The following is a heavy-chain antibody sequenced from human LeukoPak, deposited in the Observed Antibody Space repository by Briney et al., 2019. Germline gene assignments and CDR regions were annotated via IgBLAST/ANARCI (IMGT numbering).Heavy chain of an antibody. Sequence: SGGSLRLSCAASGFTFRSYWMHWVRQVSGKGLVWVSLISSDGATSHADSVKGRFTISRDNAKNTLYLQMNSLRAEDTAVYYCARSAADAFDYWGQGTLVTVSS. CDR1: GFTFRSYW. CDR3: ARSAADAFDY. V-gene: IGHV3-74*01. J-gene: IGHJ4*02. CDR2: ISSDGAT.